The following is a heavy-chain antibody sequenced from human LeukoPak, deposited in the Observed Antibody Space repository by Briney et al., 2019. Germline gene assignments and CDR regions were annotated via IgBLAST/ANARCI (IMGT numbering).Heavy chain of an antibody. CDR3: ARPRYYDSSGYYFDI. CDR2: ISSSNNFR. J-gene: IGHJ3*02. D-gene: IGHD3-22*01. V-gene: IGHV3-11*03. Sequence: PVGSLRLSCAASGFTFSEYYMSWIRQAPGKGLEWVSYISSSNNFRNYADSVKGRFTISRDNAKNSLYLQMNSLRAEDTAVYYCARPRYYDSSGYYFDIWGQGTMVTVSS. CDR1: GFTFSEYY.